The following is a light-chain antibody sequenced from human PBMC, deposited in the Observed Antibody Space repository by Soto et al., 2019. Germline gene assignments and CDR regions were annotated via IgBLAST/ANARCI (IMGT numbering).Light chain of an antibody. CDR1: QSVNSN. CDR2: GAS. CDR3: QQYGSSPST. J-gene: IGKJ1*01. V-gene: IGKV3-20*01. Sequence: EIVMSQSPDTLSVSPWERATLSCRASQSVNSNLAWHQQKPGQAPRLLIYGASTRATGIPARFSGSGSGTDFTLTISRLEPEDFAVYYCQQYGSSPSTFGQGTKVDI.